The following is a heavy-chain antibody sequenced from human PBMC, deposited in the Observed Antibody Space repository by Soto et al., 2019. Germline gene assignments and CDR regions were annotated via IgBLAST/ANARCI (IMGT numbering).Heavy chain of an antibody. CDR3: ARREQSDYYYMDV. D-gene: IGHD6-19*01. CDR2: ISSNGVGT. J-gene: IGHJ6*03. Sequence: EVQLVESGGGLVQPGGSLRLSCAASGFNFSNYAMDWVRQAPGKVLEYVSGISSNGVGTYYANSVKDRFTISRDNSKNTLYLQMGSLRAEDMAVYYCARREQSDYYYMDVWGKGTSVTVSS. CDR1: GFNFSNYA. V-gene: IGHV3-64*01.